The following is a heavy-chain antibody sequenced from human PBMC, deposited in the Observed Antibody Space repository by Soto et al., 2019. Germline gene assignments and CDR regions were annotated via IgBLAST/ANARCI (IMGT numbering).Heavy chain of an antibody. D-gene: IGHD4-17*01. CDR2: IYHSGST. CDR3: ARVWTTVTNLFYP. Sequence: SETLSLTCAVSGGSINSSNWWSWVRQPPGKGLEWIGEIYHSGSTNYNPSLKSRVTISVDKSKNQFSLKLSSVTAADTAVYYCARVWTTVTNLFYPWGQGTLVTVSS. V-gene: IGHV4-4*02. J-gene: IGHJ5*01. CDR1: GGSINSSNW.